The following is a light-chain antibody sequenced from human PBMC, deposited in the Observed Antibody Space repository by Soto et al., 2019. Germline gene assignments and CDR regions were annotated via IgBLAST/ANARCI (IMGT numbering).Light chain of an antibody. V-gene: IGKV3-15*01. CDR3: QQYHNWPPQYT. J-gene: IGKJ2*01. CDR1: QTVNSN. Sequence: EIVMTQSPATLSVSPGERATVSCRASQTVNSNLAWYQQKPGQAPRLLIHGASTRATGVPARFSGSGSGTEFTLTISSLLSEDFAVYYCQQYHNWPPQYTFGQGTKLQMK. CDR2: GAS.